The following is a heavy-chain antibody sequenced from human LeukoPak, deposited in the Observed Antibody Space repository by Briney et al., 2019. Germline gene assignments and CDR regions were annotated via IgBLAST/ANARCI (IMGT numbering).Heavy chain of an antibody. CDR2: VNPNSGNL. J-gene: IGHJ4*02. CDR1: GYTFTNHD. D-gene: IGHD3-10*01. CDR3: ATMPPRGGRGDTPGY. V-gene: IGHV1-8*01. Sequence: ASVKVSCKASGYTFTNHDINWVRQATGQGLEWMGWVNPNSGNLGYAQKFQGRITMTWDTSISTAYLELSSLRSEDTAMCYCATMPPRGGRGDTPGYWGQGTLVTVSS.